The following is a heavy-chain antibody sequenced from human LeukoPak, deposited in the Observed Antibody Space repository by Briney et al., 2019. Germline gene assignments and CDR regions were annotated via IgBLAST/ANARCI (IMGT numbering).Heavy chain of an antibody. Sequence: GGSLRLSCAASGFTFSNYAMHWVRQAPGKGLEYVSAISTNGGNTYYTNSVKDRFTISRDNSKNTLFLQMGSLRAEDMAVYYCARSYYYGLGRYFDYWGQGILVTVSS. CDR1: GFTFSNYA. J-gene: IGHJ4*02. D-gene: IGHD3-10*01. V-gene: IGHV3-64*01. CDR3: ARSYYYGLGRYFDY. CDR2: ISTNGGNT.